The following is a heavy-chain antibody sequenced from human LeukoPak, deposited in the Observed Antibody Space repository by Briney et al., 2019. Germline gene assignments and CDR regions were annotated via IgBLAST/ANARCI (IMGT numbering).Heavy chain of an antibody. CDR1: GFTYSSYA. CDR2: ISGSGGNT. CDR3: AKGKSILYDP. Sequence: PGGSLRLXCAASGFTYSSYAMSWVRLAPGKGLEWVSAISGSGGNTYYADSVKGRFTTSRDNSKNILYLQMNSLRAEDTAVYHCAKGKSILYDPWGQGTLVTVTS. J-gene: IGHJ5*02. V-gene: IGHV3-23*01.